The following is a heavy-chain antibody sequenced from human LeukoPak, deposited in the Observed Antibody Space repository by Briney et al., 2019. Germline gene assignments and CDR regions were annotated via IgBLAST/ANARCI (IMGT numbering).Heavy chain of an antibody. D-gene: IGHD2-15*01. CDR3: ARERGGLADY. CDR2: INFSGGST. CDR1: GYTFSTYY. J-gene: IGHJ4*02. Sequence: ASVRVSCKASGYTFSTYYIHWVRQGPGQGLEWMGVINFSGGSTIYAQRFQGRVTMTRDTSTSTVYMELSSLTSEDTAVYYCARERGGLADYWGQGTLVTVSS. V-gene: IGHV1-46*01.